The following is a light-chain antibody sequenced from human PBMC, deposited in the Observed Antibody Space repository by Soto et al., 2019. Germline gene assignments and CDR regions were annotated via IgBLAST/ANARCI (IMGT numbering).Light chain of an antibody. V-gene: IGLV1-40*01. J-gene: IGLJ2*01. CDR1: SSNVGAGYD. CDR2: ENN. CDR3: QSYDISLSGEV. Sequence: QSVLTQPPSVSGAPGHSVTISCTGTSSNVGAGYDVHWYQQLPGTAPKLLIYENNNRPSGVPDRFSGTKSGASASLAITGLQADDEAHYYCQSYDISLSGEVFGGGTKLTVL.